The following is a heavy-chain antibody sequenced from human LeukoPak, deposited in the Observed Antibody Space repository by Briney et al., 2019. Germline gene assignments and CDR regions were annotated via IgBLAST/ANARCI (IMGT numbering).Heavy chain of an antibody. D-gene: IGHD6-19*01. CDR3: ARGEAYSSGWYPPSHFDY. CDR2: ISGGDTK. Sequence: PGGSLRLSCVVSGFTLSINYMSWVRQAPGKGLEWVSLISGGDTKYYADSVKGRFTISRDTSKNTVYLQMNSLRAEDTAVYYCARGEAYSSGWYPPSHFDYWGQGTLVIVSS. V-gene: IGHV3-66*01. J-gene: IGHJ4*02. CDR1: GFTLSINY.